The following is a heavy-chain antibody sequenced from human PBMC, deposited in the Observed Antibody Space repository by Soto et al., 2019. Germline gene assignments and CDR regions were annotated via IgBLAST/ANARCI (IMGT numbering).Heavy chain of an antibody. J-gene: IGHJ2*01. D-gene: IGHD6-13*01. Sequence: SETLSLTCTVSGGSISSYYWSWIRQPAGKGLEWIGRIYTSGSTNYNPSLKSRVTMSVDTSKNQFSLKLSSVTAADTAVYYCAREGLGQKLAPPHCYLALWARGTLV. V-gene: IGHV4-4*07. CDR2: IYTSGST. CDR1: GGSISSYY. CDR3: AREGLGQKLAPPHCYLAL.